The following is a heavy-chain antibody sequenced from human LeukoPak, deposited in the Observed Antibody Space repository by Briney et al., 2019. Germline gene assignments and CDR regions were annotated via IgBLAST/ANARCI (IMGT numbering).Heavy chain of an antibody. V-gene: IGHV4-59*01. CDR2: IYYSGNT. D-gene: IGHD6-19*01. CDR1: GGSISGYF. J-gene: IGHJ5*02. Sequence: KPSETLSLTCTVSGGSISGYFWSWIRQPPGKGLEWIGFIYYSGNTNYNPSLKSRVTISIDTSKNQFSLKLYSLTAADTAVYYCARDPDSSGWWMGFDPWGQGTLVTVSS. CDR3: ARDPDSSGWWMGFDP.